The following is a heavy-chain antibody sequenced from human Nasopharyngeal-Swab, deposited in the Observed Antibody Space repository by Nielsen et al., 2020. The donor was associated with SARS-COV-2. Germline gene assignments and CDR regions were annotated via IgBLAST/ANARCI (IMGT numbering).Heavy chain of an antibody. J-gene: IGHJ4*02. CDR2: INAGNDNT. CDR1: GYTFTSYA. CDR3: ARGLDYLSYFDY. D-gene: IGHD4/OR15-4a*01. Sequence: ASVKVSCKASGYTFTSYAMHWVRQAPGQRLEWMGWINAGNDNTKYSQKFQGRVTITRDTSASTAYMELSSLRSEDTAVYYCARGLDYLSYFDYWGQGTLVTVSS. V-gene: IGHV1-3*01.